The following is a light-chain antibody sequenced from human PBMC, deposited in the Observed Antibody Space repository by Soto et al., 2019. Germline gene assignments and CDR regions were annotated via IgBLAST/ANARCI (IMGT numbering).Light chain of an antibody. CDR3: SSYTDRNNLV. Sequence: QSVLTQSPSASGSPGQSVTISCTGTSSDIGGYTSASWYQQHPGKAPTVMIYDVSKRPSGVPDRFSGSKSGNTASLTVSALQAEDEADYYCSSYTDRNNLVFGTGTKLTVL. CDR2: DVS. V-gene: IGLV2-8*01. J-gene: IGLJ1*01. CDR1: SSDIGGYTS.